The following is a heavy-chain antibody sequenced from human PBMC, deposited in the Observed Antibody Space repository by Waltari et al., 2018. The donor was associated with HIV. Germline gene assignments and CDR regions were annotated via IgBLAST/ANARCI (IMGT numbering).Heavy chain of an antibody. Sequence: QVQLVQSGPEMKKLGASVKISCRASGFTFTNYVFSWVRQAPGQGLEWLGWSRADDGNKDFERRCKDRVILTTETSTTTAYLEVRSLRSDDTAMYYCVRGGGTWLYDMYYYQGMDVWGQGTTVTVSS. V-gene: IGHV1-18*01. CDR1: GFTFTNYV. CDR2: SRADDGNK. CDR3: VRGGGTWLYDMYYYQGMDV. J-gene: IGHJ6*02. D-gene: IGHD2-8*01.